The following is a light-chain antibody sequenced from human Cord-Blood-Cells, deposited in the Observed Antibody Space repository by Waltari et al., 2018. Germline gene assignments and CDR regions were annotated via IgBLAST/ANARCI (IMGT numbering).Light chain of an antibody. CDR2: AAS. V-gene: IGKV1-39*01. Sequence: DIQMTQSPSSLSASVGDRVTITCRASPSISSYLNWYQQKPGKAPKLLIYAASSLQSGVPSRFSGSGSGTDFTLTISSLQPEDFATYYCQQSYSTPPLSFGQETKLEIK. CDR1: PSISSY. CDR3: QQSYSTPPLS. J-gene: IGKJ2*03.